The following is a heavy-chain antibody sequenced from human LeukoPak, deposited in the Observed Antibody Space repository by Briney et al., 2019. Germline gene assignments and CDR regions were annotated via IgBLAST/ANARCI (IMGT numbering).Heavy chain of an antibody. CDR1: GGSFSGYY. D-gene: IGHD3-22*01. CDR2: INHSGST. J-gene: IGHJ6*02. Sequence: SETLSLTCAVYGGSFSGYYWSWIRQPPGKGLEWIGEINHSGSTNYNPSLKSRVTISVDTSKNQFSLKLSSETAADTAVYYCARYYYDSSGYLYYYGMDVWGQGTTVTVSS. V-gene: IGHV4-34*01. CDR3: ARYYYDSSGYLYYYGMDV.